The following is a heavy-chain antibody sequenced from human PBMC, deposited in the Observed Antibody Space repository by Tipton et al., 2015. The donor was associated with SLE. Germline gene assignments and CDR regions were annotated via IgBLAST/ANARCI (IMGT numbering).Heavy chain of an antibody. CDR1: GGSFSGHY. V-gene: IGHV4-34*01. J-gene: IGHJ6*03. Sequence: TLSLTCAVYGGSFSGHYWSWIRQPPGKGLEWIGEINHSGSTNYNPSLKSRVTISADTSKNQFSLRLSPVTVADTAVYYCARGGDYDFWRGYIANMDVWGKGTTVTVSS. CDR2: INHSGST. CDR3: ARGGDYDFWRGYIANMDV. D-gene: IGHD3-3*01.